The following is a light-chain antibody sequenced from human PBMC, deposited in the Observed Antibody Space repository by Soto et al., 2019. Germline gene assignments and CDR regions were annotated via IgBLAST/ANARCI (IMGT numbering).Light chain of an antibody. Sequence: EIVLTQSPGTLSLSPGERATLSCRASQSVSSIYLAWYQHKPGQAPRLLVYGASSRATGIPDRFSGSGSGTDCPLTISRLEPEDFAVYYRQQYGSSSWTFGRGTTVEIK. CDR2: GAS. CDR1: QSVSSIY. J-gene: IGKJ1*01. V-gene: IGKV3-20*01. CDR3: QQYGSSSWT.